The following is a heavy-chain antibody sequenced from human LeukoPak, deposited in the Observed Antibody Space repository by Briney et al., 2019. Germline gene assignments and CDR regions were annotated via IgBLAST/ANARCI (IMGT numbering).Heavy chain of an antibody. D-gene: IGHD3-10*01. J-gene: IGHJ5*02. CDR1: GGSFSGYY. Sequence: SETLSLTCAVYGGSFSGYYWSWIRQPPGKGLEWIGEINHSGSTNYNPSLKSRVTISVDTSKNQFSLKLSSVTAADTAVYYCARGAMGVRGVTNWFDPWGQGTLVTVSS. CDR3: ARGAMGVRGVTNWFDP. CDR2: INHSGST. V-gene: IGHV4-34*01.